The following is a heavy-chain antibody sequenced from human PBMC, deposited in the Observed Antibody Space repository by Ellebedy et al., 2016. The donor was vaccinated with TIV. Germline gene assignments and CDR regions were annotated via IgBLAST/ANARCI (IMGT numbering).Heavy chain of an antibody. Sequence: AASVKVSCKASGGTFSSHGISWVRQVPGQGLEWMGRIIPILGITNYAQKFQGRVTITADKSTSTAYMELSSLRYEDTAVYYCARVGYGDYVGYFDYWGQGTLVTVSS. J-gene: IGHJ4*02. CDR1: GGTFSSHG. D-gene: IGHD4-17*01. CDR3: ARVGYGDYVGYFDY. V-gene: IGHV1-69*04. CDR2: IIPILGIT.